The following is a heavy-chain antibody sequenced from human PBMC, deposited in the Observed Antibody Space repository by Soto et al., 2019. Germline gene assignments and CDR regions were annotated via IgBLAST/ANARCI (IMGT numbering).Heavy chain of an antibody. D-gene: IGHD6-13*01. V-gene: IGHV1-69*13. CDR3: AGFELVVLPPWYCDL. CDR1: GGTFSSYA. Sequence: TVKVSCKSSGGTFSSYAISWVRQAPGQGLEWMGGIIPIFGTANYAQKFQGRVTITADESTSTAYMELSSLRSEDTAVYYCAGFELVVLPPWYCDLCCRGTPVIVSS. J-gene: IGHJ2*01. CDR2: IIPIFGTA.